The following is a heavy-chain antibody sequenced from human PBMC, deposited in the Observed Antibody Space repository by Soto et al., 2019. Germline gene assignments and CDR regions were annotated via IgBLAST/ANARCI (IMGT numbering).Heavy chain of an antibody. CDR2: INHSGST. CDR3: AGTVLRFLEWLPTDV. CDR1: GGSFSVYY. V-gene: IGHV4-34*01. Sequence: SETLSLTCAVYGGSFSVYYWSWIRHPPGKGLEWIGEINHSGSTNYNPSLKSRVTISVDTSKNQFSLKLSSVTAADTAVYYCAGTVLRFLEWLPTDVWGQGTTVTVSS. J-gene: IGHJ6*02. D-gene: IGHD3-3*01.